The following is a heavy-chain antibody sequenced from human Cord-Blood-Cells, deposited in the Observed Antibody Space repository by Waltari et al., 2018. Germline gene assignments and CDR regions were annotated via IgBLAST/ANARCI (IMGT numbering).Heavy chain of an antibody. Sequence: QLHLQESGPGLVKPSETLSLTGTVPGGTISSSSYSWGGIRQPPGKGLEWIGSIYYSGSTYYNPSLKSRVTISVDTSKNQFSLKLSSVTAADTAVYYCASWWSYYAFDIWGQGTMVTVSS. CDR1: GGTISSSSYS. CDR3: ASWWSYYAFDI. V-gene: IGHV4-39*01. CDR2: IYYSGST. D-gene: IGHD1-26*01. J-gene: IGHJ3*02.